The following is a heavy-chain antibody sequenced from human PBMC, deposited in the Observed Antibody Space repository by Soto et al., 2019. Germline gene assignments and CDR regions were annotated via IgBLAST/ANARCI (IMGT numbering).Heavy chain of an antibody. CDR1: GGSISSGGYY. V-gene: IGHV4-31*03. J-gene: IGHJ5*02. CDR3: ARVGDYGDYVGWFDP. Sequence: QVQLQESGPGLVKPSQTLSLTCTVSGGSISSGGYYWSWIRQHPGKGLEWIGYIYYSGSTYYNPSLKSRVTISVDPSKNQFSLKLSSVTAADTAVYYCARVGDYGDYVGWFDPWGQGTLVTVSS. D-gene: IGHD4-17*01. CDR2: IYYSGST.